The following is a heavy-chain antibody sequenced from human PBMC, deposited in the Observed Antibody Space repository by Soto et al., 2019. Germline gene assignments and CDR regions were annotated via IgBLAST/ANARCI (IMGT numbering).Heavy chain of an antibody. J-gene: IGHJ4*02. CDR2: ISYDGSNK. CDR3: AKTPYCSSTSCYPPDY. Sequence: GGSLRLSCAASGFTFSSYGMHWVRQAPGKGLEWVAVISYDGSNKYYADSVKGRFTISRDNSKNTLYLQMNSLRAEDTAVYYCAKTPYCSSTSCYPPDYRGQGTLVTVSS. V-gene: IGHV3-30*18. CDR1: GFTFSSYG. D-gene: IGHD2-2*01.